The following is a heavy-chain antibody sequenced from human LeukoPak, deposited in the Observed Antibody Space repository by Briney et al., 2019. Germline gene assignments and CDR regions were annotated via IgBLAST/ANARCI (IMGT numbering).Heavy chain of an antibody. J-gene: IGHJ6*03. CDR3: ARRNHYFYYMDV. V-gene: IGHV4-4*09. CDR2: IFPSGGA. CDR1: GGSISTYY. Sequence: SETLSLTCTVSGGSISTYYWSWIRQSPVKGLEWIGYIFPSGGAFYNPSLESRVTISLDTSENQFSLRLGSVTAADTAVYYCARRNHYFYYMDVWGKGTTVTVSS.